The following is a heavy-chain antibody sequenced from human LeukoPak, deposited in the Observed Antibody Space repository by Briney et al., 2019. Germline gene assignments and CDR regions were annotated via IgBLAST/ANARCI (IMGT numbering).Heavy chain of an antibody. Sequence: PSETLSLPCTVSGGSVSSGSYYWSWIRQPPGKGLEWIGYMYYSGSTNYNPSLKSRVTISGDTSKNQFSLKLTSVTAADTAVYYCARGGDGYSQRLDSWGQGTLVTVSS. D-gene: IGHD5-24*01. CDR2: MYYSGST. CDR3: ARGGDGYSQRLDS. J-gene: IGHJ4*02. V-gene: IGHV4-61*01. CDR1: GGSVSSGSYY.